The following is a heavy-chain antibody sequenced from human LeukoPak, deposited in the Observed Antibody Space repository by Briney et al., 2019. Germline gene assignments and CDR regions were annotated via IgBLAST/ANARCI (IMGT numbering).Heavy chain of an antibody. V-gene: IGHV3-23*01. Sequence: GSLRLSCAASGFNFNNFAMSWVRQATGKGLEWLSAMTGPADTTYYAESVKGRFTISRDYSKSMVYLQMNSLRVEDTAIYYCAKGAEIDHWGQGTLVTVSS. J-gene: IGHJ4*02. CDR2: MTGPADTT. CDR3: AKGAEIDH. CDR1: GFNFNNFA.